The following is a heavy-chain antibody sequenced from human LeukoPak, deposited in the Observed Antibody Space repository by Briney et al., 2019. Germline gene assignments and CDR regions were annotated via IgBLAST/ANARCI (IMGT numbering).Heavy chain of an antibody. D-gene: IGHD6-19*01. V-gene: IGHV3-23*01. J-gene: IGHJ5*02. CDR2: IGGRGGST. Sequence: PGESLRLSCAVSGFVFSDYTMTWVRQAPGKGLEWVSAIGGRGGSTYYADSVKGRFTISRDNSKNTLYLQMNSLRAEDTAVYYCAKDLEYSSGWSGPPFDPWGQGTLVTVSS. CDR1: GFVFSDYT. CDR3: AKDLEYSSGWSGPPFDP.